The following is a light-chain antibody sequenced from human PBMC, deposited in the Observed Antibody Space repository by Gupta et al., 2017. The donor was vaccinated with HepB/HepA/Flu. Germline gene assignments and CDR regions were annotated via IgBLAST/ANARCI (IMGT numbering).Light chain of an antibody. J-gene: IGKJ1*01. Sequence: EIVMTQSPATLSVSPGEGATLSCRASQTIRRNLAWYQQKPGHAPRLLIYNAYDRATGISDRFSGSGSETEFTLTIGSLQSEDFAIYYCQQDNAWPRTFGQGTKVEIK. V-gene: IGKV3-15*01. CDR1: QTIRRN. CDR3: QQDNAWPRT. CDR2: NAY.